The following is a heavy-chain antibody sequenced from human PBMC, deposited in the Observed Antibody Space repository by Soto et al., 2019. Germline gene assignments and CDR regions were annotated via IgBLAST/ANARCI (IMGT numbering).Heavy chain of an antibody. D-gene: IGHD3-10*01. CDR2: IWYDGSNK. J-gene: IGHJ3*02. V-gene: IGHV3-33*01. CDR3: ARDPWFYGSGSLFGDI. Sequence: GGSLRLSCAASGFTFSSYGMHWVRQAPGKGLEWVAVIWYDGSNKYYADSVKGRFTISRDNSKNTLYLQMNSLRAEDTAVYYCARDPWFYGSGSLFGDIWGQGTMVTVSS. CDR1: GFTFSSYG.